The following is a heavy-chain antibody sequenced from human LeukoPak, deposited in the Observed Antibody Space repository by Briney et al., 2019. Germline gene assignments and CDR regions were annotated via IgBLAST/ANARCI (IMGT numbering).Heavy chain of an antibody. Sequence: ASVKVSCKASGYTFTSYGINWVRQAPGQGLEWMGWTSAYNGNTNYAQKLQGRVTMTRDTSTSTVYMELRSLRSGDTALYYCARGGDMRVVGAFDIWGQGTMVTVSS. CDR1: GYTFTSYG. CDR2: TSAYNGNT. J-gene: IGHJ3*02. D-gene: IGHD3-22*01. V-gene: IGHV1-18*01. CDR3: ARGGDMRVVGAFDI.